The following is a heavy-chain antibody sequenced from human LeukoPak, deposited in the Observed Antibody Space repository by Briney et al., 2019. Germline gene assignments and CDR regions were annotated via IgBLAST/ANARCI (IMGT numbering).Heavy chain of an antibody. CDR1: GYTFTSYD. J-gene: IGHJ4*02. V-gene: IGHV1-8*01. D-gene: IGHD6-13*01. Sequence: GASVKVSCKASGYTFTSYDINWVRQATGQGLEWMGWMNPNSGNTGYAQKFQGRVTMTRNTSISTAYMELSSLRSEDTAVYYCARGSSWSGTSGYWGQGTLVTVSS. CDR2: MNPNSGNT. CDR3: ARGSSWSGTSGY.